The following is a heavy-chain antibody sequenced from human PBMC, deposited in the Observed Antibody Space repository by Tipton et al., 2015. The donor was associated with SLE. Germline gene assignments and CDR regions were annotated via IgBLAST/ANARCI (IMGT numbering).Heavy chain of an antibody. CDR2: INHGGGT. CDR3: ARAPYCGADFHPDGFDI. Sequence: TLSLTCAVSGGSVSGYFWSWIRQSPGTGLEWLGEINHGGGTNYNPSLKSRVTILIDTSENKFSLNLKSVTAADTAVYYCARAPYCGADFHPDGFDIWGQGTLVTVSS. V-gene: IGHV4-34*01. CDR1: GGSVSGYF. D-gene: IGHD2-21*02. J-gene: IGHJ3*02.